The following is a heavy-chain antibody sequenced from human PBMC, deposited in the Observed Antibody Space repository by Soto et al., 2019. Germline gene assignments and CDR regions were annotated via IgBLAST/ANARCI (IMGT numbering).Heavy chain of an antibody. Sequence: SETLSLTCTVSGGSIDRSNYYWDWIRQPPGKGLEWIGTTYYNGNAYYNPSLKSRVTISVDTSKNQFSLKLSSVTAADTAVYYCAKGGSGSYSNAFDIWGQGTMVTVSS. CDR2: TYYNGNA. CDR3: AKGGSGSYSNAFDI. V-gene: IGHV4-39*01. CDR1: GGSIDRSNYY. D-gene: IGHD3-10*01. J-gene: IGHJ3*02.